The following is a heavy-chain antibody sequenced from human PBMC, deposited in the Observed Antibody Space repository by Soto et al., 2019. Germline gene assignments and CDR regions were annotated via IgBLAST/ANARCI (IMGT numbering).Heavy chain of an antibody. CDR2: INHSGST. J-gene: IGHJ6*02. V-gene: IGHV4-34*02. CDR3: ARGGYYAPRDV. CDR1: GGSFSVYY. Sequence: QVQLQQWGAGLLKPSETLSLTCAVSGGSFSVYYWSWIRQTPGKGLEWIGEINHSGSTNYSPSLKSRVPISLDTSKNQFSLKVTSVPAADTAVYYCARGGYYAPRDVWGQGTTVNVSS. D-gene: IGHD2-15*01.